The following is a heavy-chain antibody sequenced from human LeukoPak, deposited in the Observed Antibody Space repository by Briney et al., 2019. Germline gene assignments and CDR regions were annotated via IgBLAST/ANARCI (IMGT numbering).Heavy chain of an antibody. CDR1: GFTFSSYS. J-gene: IGHJ4*02. Sequence: PGGSLRLSCAASGFTFSSYSMNWVRQAPGKGLEWVSYISSSSRTIYYADSVKGRFTISRDNAKNTLYLQMSSLRVEDTAVYSCARANNFDYWGQGTLVTVSS. V-gene: IGHV3-48*04. CDR2: ISSSSRTI. D-gene: IGHD4/OR15-4a*01. CDR3: ARANNFDY.